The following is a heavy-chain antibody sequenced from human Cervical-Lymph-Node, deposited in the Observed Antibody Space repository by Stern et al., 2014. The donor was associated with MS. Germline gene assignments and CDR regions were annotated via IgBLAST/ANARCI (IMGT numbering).Heavy chain of an antibody. CDR1: GYTFTDNY. D-gene: IGHD3-16*02. CDR3: ATGQMITFGGVINVVNWFDP. CDR2: IDPEDGET. J-gene: IGHJ5*02. V-gene: IGHV1-69-2*01. Sequence: VQLVQSGTEVKKPGSTVKISCKVSGYTFTDNYMHWMLQAPGQGLEWMGLIDPEDGETIYALKFQGRLTITADTSVDTVYMELSSLKFEDTAMYYCATGQMITFGGVINVVNWFDPWGQGTLVTVSS.